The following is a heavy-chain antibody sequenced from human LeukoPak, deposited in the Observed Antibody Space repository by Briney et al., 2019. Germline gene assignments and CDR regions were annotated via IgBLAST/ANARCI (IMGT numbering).Heavy chain of an antibody. J-gene: IGHJ4*02. V-gene: IGHV4-31*03. CDR1: GGSISSGGYY. CDR2: LYYSGST. Sequence: PSETLSLTCTVSGGSISSGGYYWSWIRQHPGKGLEWIGYLYYSGSTYYNPSLKSRVTISVGTSKNQFSLKLSSVTAADTAVYYCARDDYSNGYYFDYWGQGTLVTVSS. CDR3: ARDDYSNGYYFDY. D-gene: IGHD4-11*01.